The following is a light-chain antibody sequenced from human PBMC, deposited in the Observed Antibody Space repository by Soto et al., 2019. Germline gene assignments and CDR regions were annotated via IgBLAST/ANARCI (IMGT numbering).Light chain of an antibody. CDR1: SYNVAKNL. J-gene: IGLJ3*02. CDR2: KNN. Sequence: QSVLTQPPSASGTPGQRVTISCSGGSYNVAKNLVYWYQQRPGTAPKLIIFKNNQRPSGVPDRFSGSNSGSSASLAISGLRSEDEADYFCAAWDDSLSAWVFGGGTKLTVL. V-gene: IGLV1-47*01. CDR3: AAWDDSLSAWV.